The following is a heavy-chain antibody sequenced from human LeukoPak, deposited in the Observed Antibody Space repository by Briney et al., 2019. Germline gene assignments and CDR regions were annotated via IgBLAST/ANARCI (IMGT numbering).Heavy chain of an antibody. CDR1: GFTFSSYA. CDR3: AKDRDDYGDYGPFDC. CDR2: ISGSGGST. J-gene: IGHJ4*02. V-gene: IGHV3-23*01. D-gene: IGHD4-17*01. Sequence: PGGSLRLSCAASGFTFSSYAMSWVRQAPGKGLEWVSAISGSGGSTYYADSVKGRFTISRDNSKNTLYLQMNSLRAEDTAVYYCAKDRDDYGDYGPFDCWGQGTLVTVSS.